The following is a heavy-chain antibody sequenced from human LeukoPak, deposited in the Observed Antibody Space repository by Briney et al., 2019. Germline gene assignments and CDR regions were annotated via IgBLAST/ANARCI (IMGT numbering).Heavy chain of an antibody. J-gene: IGHJ4*02. CDR1: GFTVSRNY. V-gene: IGHV3-23*01. Sequence: GGSLRLSCAASGFTVSRNYMSWVRQAPGKGLEWVSAISGSGGSTYYADSVKGRFTISRDNSKNTLYLQMNSLRAEDTAVYYCANQVRYGWGQGTLVTVSS. D-gene: IGHD3-9*01. CDR2: ISGSGGST. CDR3: ANQVRYG.